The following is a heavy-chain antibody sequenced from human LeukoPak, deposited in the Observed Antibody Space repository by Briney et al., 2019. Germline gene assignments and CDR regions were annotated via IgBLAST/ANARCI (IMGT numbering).Heavy chain of an antibody. D-gene: IGHD5-12*01. CDR2: VSGSGAST. CDR1: GFTFNTYA. J-gene: IGHJ4*02. V-gene: IGHV3-23*01. CDR3: ATDPQYSGYGRPDY. Sequence: PGGSLRLSCAASGFTFNTYAMSWFRLPPGKGLQWVSAVSGSGASTYFADSVKGRFTISRDNSKNTLFLQMSSLGVDDAAVYYCATDPQYSGYGRPDYWGQGTLVTVSS.